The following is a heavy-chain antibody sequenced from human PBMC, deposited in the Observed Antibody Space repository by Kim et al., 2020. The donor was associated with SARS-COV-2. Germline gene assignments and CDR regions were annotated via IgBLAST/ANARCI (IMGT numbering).Heavy chain of an antibody. D-gene: IGHD6-19*01. Sequence: GGSLRLSCAASGFTFSSYGMHWVRQAPGKGLEWVAVIWYDGSNKYYADSVKGRFTISRDNSKNTLYLQMNSLRAEDTAVYYCARDSSGWYGGWFDPWGQGTLVTVSS. J-gene: IGHJ5*02. CDR3: ARDSSGWYGGWFDP. CDR2: IWYDGSNK. CDR1: GFTFSSYG. V-gene: IGHV3-33*01.